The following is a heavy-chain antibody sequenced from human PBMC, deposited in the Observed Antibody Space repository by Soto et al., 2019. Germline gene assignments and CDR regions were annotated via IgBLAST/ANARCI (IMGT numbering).Heavy chain of an antibody. D-gene: IGHD6-6*01. CDR2: FDPEDGET. CDR1: GYTLTELS. CDR3: ATYSLHKIAARPRGFDY. J-gene: IGHJ4*02. Sequence: ASVKVSCKVSGYTLTELSMHWVRQAPGKGLEWMGGFDPEDGETIYAQKFQGRVTMTEDTSTDTAYMELSSLRSEDTAVYYCATYSLHKIAARPRGFDYWGQGTLVTVS. V-gene: IGHV1-24*01.